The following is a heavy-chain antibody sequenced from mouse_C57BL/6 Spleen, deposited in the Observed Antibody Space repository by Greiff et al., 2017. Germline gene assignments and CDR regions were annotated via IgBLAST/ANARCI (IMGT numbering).Heavy chain of an antibody. J-gene: IGHJ2*01. Sequence: QVQLKESGPGILQPSQTLSLTCSFSGFSLSTFGMGVGWIRQPSGKGLEWLAHLWWDDDKYYNPPLKSRLTISKDTSKNQVFLKIANVDTADTATYYCARIPSTGKNYFDYWGQGTTRTVSS. V-gene: IGHV8-8*01. CDR3: ARIPSTGKNYFDY. D-gene: IGHD4-1*02. CDR2: LWWDDDK. CDR1: GFSLSTFGMG.